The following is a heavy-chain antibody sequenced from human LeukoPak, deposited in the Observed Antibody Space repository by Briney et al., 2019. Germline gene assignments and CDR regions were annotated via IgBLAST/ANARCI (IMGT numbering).Heavy chain of an antibody. V-gene: IGHV1-2*02. CDR1: GYTFTGYN. CDR2: INPNSGGT. CDR3: VRGPDYGGTIDY. J-gene: IGHJ4*02. Sequence: ASVKVSCKASGYTFTGYNMYWVRQAPGQGLEWMGWINPNSGGTNYAQKFQGRVTMTRDTSISTAYMELSSLSSDDTAVYHCVRGPDYGGTIDYWGQGTLVTVSS. D-gene: IGHD4-23*01.